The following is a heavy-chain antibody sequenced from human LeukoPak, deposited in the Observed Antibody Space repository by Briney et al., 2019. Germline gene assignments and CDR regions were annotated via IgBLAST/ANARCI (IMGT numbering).Heavy chain of an antibody. V-gene: IGHV3-23*01. CDR2: ISGSGGST. J-gene: IGHJ4*02. D-gene: IGHD2-15*01. CDR3: AKELDLIGGSCG. Sequence: GGSLRLSCAASGFTFSDYYMSWIRQAPGKGLEWVSAISGSGGSTYYADSVKGRFTISRDNSKNTLYLQMNSLRAEDTAVYYCAKELDLIGGSCGWGQGTLVTVSS. CDR1: GFTFSDYY.